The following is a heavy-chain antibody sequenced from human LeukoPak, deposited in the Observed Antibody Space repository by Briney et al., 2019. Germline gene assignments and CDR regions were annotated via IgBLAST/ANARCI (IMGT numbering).Heavy chain of an antibody. V-gene: IGHV3-48*01. CDR1: GFTFSSYS. Sequence: GGSLRLSCAASGFTFSSYSMNWVRQAPGKGLEWVSYISSSSSTIYYADSVKGRFTISRDNAKNSLYLQMNSLRAEDTAVYYCARDKGEYYDFWSGYYNYYYYYMDVWGKGTTVTVSS. CDR2: ISSSSSTI. J-gene: IGHJ6*03. CDR3: ARDKGEYYDFWSGYYNYYYYYMDV. D-gene: IGHD3-3*01.